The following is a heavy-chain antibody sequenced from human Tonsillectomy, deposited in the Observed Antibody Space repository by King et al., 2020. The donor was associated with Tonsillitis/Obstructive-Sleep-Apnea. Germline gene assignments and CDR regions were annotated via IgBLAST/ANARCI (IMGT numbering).Heavy chain of an antibody. CDR1: GYTFTSHY. CDR3: ARDSSSCTNGVCYGWFDP. J-gene: IGHJ5*02. D-gene: IGHD2-8*01. Sequence: QLVQSGAEVKKPGASVKVSCKASGYTFTSHYMHWVRQAPGQGLEWMGIINPNGGSTSYAQKFQGRVILTRDTSTSTVYMELSSLRSADTAVYYCARDSSSCTNGVCYGWFDPWGQGTLVTVSS. V-gene: IGHV1-46*01. CDR2: INPNGGST.